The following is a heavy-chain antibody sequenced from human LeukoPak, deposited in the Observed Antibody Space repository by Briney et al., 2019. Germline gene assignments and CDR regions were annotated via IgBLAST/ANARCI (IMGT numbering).Heavy chain of an antibody. Sequence: SETLSLTCTVSGGSISSSSYYWGWIRQPPMKGLEWIGNIYYSGSTNYNASLKSRVTISVDTSKSQFSLKLSSVTAADTAVYYCARDYYDSSGYRFDYWGQGTLVTVSS. CDR2: IYYSGST. D-gene: IGHD3-22*01. V-gene: IGHV4-39*07. CDR1: GGSISSSSYY. CDR3: ARDYYDSSGYRFDY. J-gene: IGHJ4*02.